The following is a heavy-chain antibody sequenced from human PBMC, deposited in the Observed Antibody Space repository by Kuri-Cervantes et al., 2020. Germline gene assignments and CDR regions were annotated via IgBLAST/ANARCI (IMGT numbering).Heavy chain of an antibody. V-gene: IGHV3-33*06. D-gene: IGHD3-9*01. CDR3: AKGGSYDILTGYRHYYTFNTMDV. CDR1: GFTFSSYG. CDR2: IWYDGSNK. Sequence: GGSLRLSCAASGFTFSSYGMHWVRQAPGRGLEWVAVIWYDGSNKYYADSVKGRFTISRDNSKNTLYLQMNSLRAEDTAVYYCAKGGSYDILTGYRHYYTFNTMDVWGQGTTVTVSS. J-gene: IGHJ6*02.